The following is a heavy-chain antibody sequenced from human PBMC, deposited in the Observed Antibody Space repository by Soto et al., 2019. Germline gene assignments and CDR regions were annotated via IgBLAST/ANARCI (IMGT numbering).Heavy chain of an antibody. CDR1: GFTFSSYA. V-gene: IGHV3-30-3*01. D-gene: IGHD6-6*01. J-gene: IGHJ4*02. CDR2: ISYDGSNK. CDR3: ARYSSSPDY. Sequence: QVQLVESGGGVVQPGRSLRLSCVASGFTFSSYAMHWVRQAPGKGLEWVAVISYDGSNKYYADSVKGRFTISRDNSKNTLYLQMNSLRAEDTAVYYCARYSSSPDYWGQGTLVTVSS.